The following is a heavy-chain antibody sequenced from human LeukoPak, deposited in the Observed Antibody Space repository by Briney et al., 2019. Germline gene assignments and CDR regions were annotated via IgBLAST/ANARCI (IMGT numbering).Heavy chain of an antibody. V-gene: IGHV3-23*01. CDR1: GFTFSSYA. Sequence: GGYLRLYCAASGFTFSSYAMSWVRQAPGKGLEWVSAISGSGGSTYYADSVKGRFTISRDNSKNTLYLQMNSLRAEDTAVYYCAKGGGRSPAVLFDYWGQGTLVTVSS. J-gene: IGHJ4*02. CDR2: ISGSGGST. D-gene: IGHD6-19*01. CDR3: AKGGGRSPAVLFDY.